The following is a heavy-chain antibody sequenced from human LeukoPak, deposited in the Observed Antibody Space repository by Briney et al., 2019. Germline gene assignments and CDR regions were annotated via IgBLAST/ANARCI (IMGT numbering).Heavy chain of an antibody. Sequence: SETLSLTCAVYGGSFSGYYWSWIRQPPGKGLEWIGEINHSGSTNYNPSLKSRVTISVDTSKNQFSLKLSSVTAADTAVYYCARGGSGPDYYDSSGYFLVYWGQGTLVTVSS. CDR1: GGSFSGYY. J-gene: IGHJ4*02. D-gene: IGHD3-22*01. CDR3: ARGGSGPDYYDSSGYFLVY. CDR2: INHSGST. V-gene: IGHV4-34*01.